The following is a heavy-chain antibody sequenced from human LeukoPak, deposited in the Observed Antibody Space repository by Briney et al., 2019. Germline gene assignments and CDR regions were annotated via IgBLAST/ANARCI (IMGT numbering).Heavy chain of an antibody. CDR2: ISSSSSTI. CDR3: AKIRLSSSWYDAFDI. Sequence: GSLRLSCAASGFTFSSYSMNWVRQAPGKGLEWVSYISSSSSTIYYADSVKGRFTISRDNAKNSLYLQMNSLRAEDTAVYYCAKIRLSSSWYDAFDIWGQGTMVTVSS. V-gene: IGHV3-48*04. J-gene: IGHJ3*02. CDR1: GFTFSSYS. D-gene: IGHD6-13*01.